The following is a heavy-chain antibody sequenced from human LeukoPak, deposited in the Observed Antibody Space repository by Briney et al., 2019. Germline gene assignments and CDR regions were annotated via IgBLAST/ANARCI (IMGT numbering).Heavy chain of an antibody. V-gene: IGHV4-39*07. CDR3: ARVKGYSYGRFDY. Sequence: SETLSLTCTVSGGSISSGNYYWGWIRQPPGKGLEWIGSISHSGSTYYNASLKSRVRISVDTSKNQFSLKLSSVTAADTAVYYCARVKGYSYGRFDYWGQGTLVTVSS. D-gene: IGHD5-18*01. CDR1: GGSISSGNYY. J-gene: IGHJ4*02. CDR2: ISHSGST.